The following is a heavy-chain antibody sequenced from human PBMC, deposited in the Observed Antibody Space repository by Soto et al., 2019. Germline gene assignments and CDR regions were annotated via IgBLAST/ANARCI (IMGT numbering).Heavy chain of an antibody. J-gene: IGHJ4*02. CDR2: ISPMVGAA. D-gene: IGHD3-10*01. Sequence: QVQLVQSGAEMKKPGSSVKVSCQSSGGTFNTYAMNWVRQAPGQGPEWMGDISPMVGAANYAPKFQGRVTITADESTGTSYMQSSSLTSEDTALYFCAREVQVHTPAFVYWGQGTLVTVSS. V-gene: IGHV1-69*19. CDR1: GGTFNTYA. CDR3: AREVQVHTPAFVY.